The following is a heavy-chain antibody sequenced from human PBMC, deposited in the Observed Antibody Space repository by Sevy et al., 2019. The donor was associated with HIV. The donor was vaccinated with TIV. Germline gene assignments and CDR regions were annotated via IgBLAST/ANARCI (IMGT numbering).Heavy chain of an antibody. D-gene: IGHD1-26*01. CDR1: GYTFTGYY. Sequence: ASVKVSCKASGYTFTGYYIHWVRQAPGQGLEWMGRINPTSGGTNYAQKFQGRVTMTRDKSISTAYMDLSRLKSDDTAVYYCATEWDWGQGTMVTVSS. CDR2: INPTSGGT. V-gene: IGHV1-2*06. CDR3: ATEWD. J-gene: IGHJ3*01.